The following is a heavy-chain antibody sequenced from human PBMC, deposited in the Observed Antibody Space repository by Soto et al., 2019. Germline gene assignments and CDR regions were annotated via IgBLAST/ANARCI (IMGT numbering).Heavy chain of an antibody. CDR1: GGAITSYS. J-gene: IGHJ2*01. CDR3: ARGGYSYANWYSDL. Sequence: QVQLQESGPGLVKPSETLSLTCSVSGGAITSYSWSWIRQPPGQGLEWIGYISYSGSTTYNPSLRRRVTINVDTSQGQFSLKLSSAAATATAVFYCARGGYSYANWYSDLWGRGTLVTVSS. D-gene: IGHD5-18*01. V-gene: IGHV4-59*08. CDR2: ISYSGST.